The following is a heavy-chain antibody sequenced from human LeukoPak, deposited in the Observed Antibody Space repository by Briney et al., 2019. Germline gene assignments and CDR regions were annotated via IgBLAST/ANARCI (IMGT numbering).Heavy chain of an antibody. CDR1: GFTFSTYS. J-gene: IGHJ4*02. CDR2: ISSSGSTI. D-gene: IGHD3-3*01. CDR3: ARGSYYDFWSGYYTLGGYFDY. V-gene: IGHV3-48*01. Sequence: GGSLRLSCTASGFTFSTYSMNWVRQAPGKGLEWVSYISSSGSTIYYADSVKGRFTISRDNAKNSLYLQMNSLRAEDTAVYYCARGSYYDFWSGYYTLGGYFDYWGQGTLVTVSS.